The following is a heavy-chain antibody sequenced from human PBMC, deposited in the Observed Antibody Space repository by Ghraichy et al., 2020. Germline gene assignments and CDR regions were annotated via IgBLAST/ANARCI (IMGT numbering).Heavy chain of an antibody. V-gene: IGHV3-30*18. Sequence: GGSLRLSCAASGFTFSSYGMHWVRQAPGKGLEWVAVISYDGSNKYYADSVKGRFTISRDNSKNTLYLQMNSLRAEDTAVYYCAKDRSGYDSSGAVDYYYYGMDVWGQGTTVTVSS. D-gene: IGHD5-12*01. CDR2: ISYDGSNK. J-gene: IGHJ6*02. CDR3: AKDRSGYDSSGAVDYYYYGMDV. CDR1: GFTFSSYG.